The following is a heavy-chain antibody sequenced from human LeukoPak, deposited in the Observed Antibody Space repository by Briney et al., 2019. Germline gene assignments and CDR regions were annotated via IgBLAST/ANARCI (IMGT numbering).Heavy chain of an antibody. J-gene: IGHJ4*02. Sequence: KPSETLSLTCTVSGGSISSGGYYWSWIRQHPGKGLEWIGYIYYSGSTYYNPSLKSRVTISVDTSKNQFSLKLSSVTAADTAVYYCARAGIYDSSGYSYRFFDHWGQGTLVTVSS. CDR3: ARAGIYDSSGYSYRFFDH. CDR2: IYYSGST. V-gene: IGHV4-31*03. D-gene: IGHD3-22*01. CDR1: GGSISSGGYY.